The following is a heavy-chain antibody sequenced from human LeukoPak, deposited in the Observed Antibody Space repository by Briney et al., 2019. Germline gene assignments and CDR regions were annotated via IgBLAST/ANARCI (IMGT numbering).Heavy chain of an antibody. J-gene: IGHJ4*02. CDR2: ISSGSRYI. Sequence: GGSLRLSCAASGFTFSSYSINWVRQAPGKGLEWVSSISSGSRYIYYADSVKGRFTISRDDAKNSLYLQMDSLRAEDTALFYCARGRYYGSGTYYGLGDYWGQGTLVTVSS. CDR3: ARGRYYGSGTYYGLGDY. CDR1: GFTFSSYS. D-gene: IGHD3-10*01. V-gene: IGHV3-21*01.